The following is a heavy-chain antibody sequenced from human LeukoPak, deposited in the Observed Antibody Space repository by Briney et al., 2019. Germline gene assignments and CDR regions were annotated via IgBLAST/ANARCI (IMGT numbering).Heavy chain of an antibody. CDR2: IYSGGRT. CDR3: ARWEVVVAASTT. Sequence: GRFLRLSCAASGFTVSSNYLSWVRQAPGKGLEWVSVIYSGGRTYYAGSVKGRFTISRDNSKNTLYLQMNSLRAEDTAVYYCARWEVVVAASTTWGQGTLVTVSS. V-gene: IGHV3-66*01. D-gene: IGHD2-15*01. CDR1: GFTVSSNY. J-gene: IGHJ5*02.